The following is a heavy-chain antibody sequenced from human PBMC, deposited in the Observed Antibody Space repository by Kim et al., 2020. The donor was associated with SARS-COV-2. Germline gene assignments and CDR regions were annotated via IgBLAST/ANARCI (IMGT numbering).Heavy chain of an antibody. CDR1: GFTFSSYG. J-gene: IGHJ4*02. CDR2: ISYDGSNK. Sequence: GGSLRLSCAASGFTFSSYGMHWVRQAPGKGLEWVAVISYDGSNKYYADSVKGRFTISRDNSKNTLYLQMNSLRAEDTAVYYCAKEAKYYYDSSGPGFFDYWGQGTLVTVSS. CDR3: AKEAKYYYDSSGPGFFDY. V-gene: IGHV3-30*18. D-gene: IGHD3-22*01.